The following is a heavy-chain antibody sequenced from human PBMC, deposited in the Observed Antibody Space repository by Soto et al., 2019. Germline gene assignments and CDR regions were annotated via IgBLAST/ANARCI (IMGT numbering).Heavy chain of an antibody. D-gene: IGHD1-26*01. J-gene: IGHJ6*02. Sequence: QVHLVQSGAEVKKPGASMKVSCKASGYSFNSFYVHWVRQAPGQGLEWLGLINPGGGRTTYAQTFQGRVTVTRDTSTSTVYMELSSHSSEDTAVYYCARDMHPTTPYYYYYGFDVWGQGTKVTVSS. V-gene: IGHV1-46*02. CDR2: INPGGGRT. CDR1: GYSFNSFY. CDR3: ARDMHPTTPYYYYYGFDV.